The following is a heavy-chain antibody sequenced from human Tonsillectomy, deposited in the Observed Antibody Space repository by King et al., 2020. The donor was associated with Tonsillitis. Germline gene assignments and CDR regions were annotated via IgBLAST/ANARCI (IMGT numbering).Heavy chain of an antibody. CDR2: MYSSGTI. J-gene: IGHJ4*02. V-gene: IGHV4-39*01. Sequence: LQLQESGPGVVKPSETLSLTCTVSGGSISSSDNYWAWIRQPPGKGLEWIGYMYSSGTIFYNPSLKSRITISGGTSENRFSLKLSSVTAADTAVYFCARYVSGSFDYWGQGALVTVSS. CDR1: GGSISSSDNY. D-gene: IGHD1-26*01. CDR3: ARYVSGSFDY.